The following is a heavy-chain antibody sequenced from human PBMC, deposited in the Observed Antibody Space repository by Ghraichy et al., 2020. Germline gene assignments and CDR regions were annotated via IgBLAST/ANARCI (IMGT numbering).Heavy chain of an antibody. CDR2: INPNSGGT. CDR1: GYTFTGYY. V-gene: IGHV1-2*06. J-gene: IGHJ6*02. D-gene: IGHD2/OR15-2a*01. CDR3: ARDLRISRSRSYGMDV. Sequence: ASVKVSCKASGYTFTGYYMHWVRQAPGQGLEWMGRINPNSGGTNYAQKFQGRVTMTRDTSISTAYMELSRLRSDDTAVYYCARDLRISRSRSYGMDVWGQGTTVTVSS.